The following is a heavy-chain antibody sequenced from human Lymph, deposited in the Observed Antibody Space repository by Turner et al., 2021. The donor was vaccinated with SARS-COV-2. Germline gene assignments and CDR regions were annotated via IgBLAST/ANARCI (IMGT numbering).Heavy chain of an antibody. CDR2: MNPNSGNT. D-gene: IGHD1-26*01. V-gene: IGHV1-8*01. Sequence: QVQLVQSGAEVKKPGASVKVSCKASGYTFTSYDINWVRQATGQGLGGMGWMNPNSGNTGYAQKFQGRVTMTRNISKSTAYMELSTLRSEDTAVDYCARGRYSGGGMDVWGQGTTVTVSS. CDR1: GYTFTSYD. J-gene: IGHJ6*02. CDR3: ARGRYSGGGMDV.